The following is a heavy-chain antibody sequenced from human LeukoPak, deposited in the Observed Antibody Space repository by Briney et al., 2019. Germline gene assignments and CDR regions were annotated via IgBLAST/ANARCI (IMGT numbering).Heavy chain of an antibody. J-gene: IGHJ4*02. CDR3: ANKPPVDY. Sequence: ETLSLTCTVSGDSISSYYWSWIRQAPGKGLEWVSAISGSGGSTYYADSVKGRFTISRDNSKNTLYLQMNSLRAEDTAVYYCANKPPVDYWGQGTLVTVSS. V-gene: IGHV3-23*01. CDR1: GDSISSYY. CDR2: ISGSGGST.